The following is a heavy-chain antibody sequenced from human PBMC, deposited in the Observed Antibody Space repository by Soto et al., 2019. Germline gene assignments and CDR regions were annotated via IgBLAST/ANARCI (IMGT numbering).Heavy chain of an antibody. Sequence: SETLSLTCAVYGGSFSGYYWSWIRQPPGKGLEWIGEINHSGSTNYNPSLKSRVTISVDTSKNQFSLKLSSVTAADTAVYYCARGTPNYYGSGSYYKRGYHYGMDVWGQGTTVTVSS. V-gene: IGHV4-34*01. D-gene: IGHD3-10*01. CDR1: GGSFSGYY. CDR2: INHSGST. J-gene: IGHJ6*02. CDR3: ARGTPNYYGSGSYYKRGYHYGMDV.